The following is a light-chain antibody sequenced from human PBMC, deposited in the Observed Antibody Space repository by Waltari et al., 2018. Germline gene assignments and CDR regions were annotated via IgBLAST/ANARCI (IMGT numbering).Light chain of an antibody. CDR1: NIESKS. CDR2: DAS. J-gene: IGLJ2*01. CDR3: QVWDSNSDHVV. Sequence: SYVLTQPPSVSVAPGQTARITCDGHNIESKSVLWFQQTPGQAPGLVVYDASDRPSGVPERFSGYNSENTATLTISRVEVGDEADYHCQVWDSNSDHVVFGGGTRLTVL. V-gene: IGLV3-21*02.